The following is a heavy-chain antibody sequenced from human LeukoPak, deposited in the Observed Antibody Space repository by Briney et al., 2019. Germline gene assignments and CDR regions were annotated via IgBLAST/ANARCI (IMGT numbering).Heavy chain of an antibody. CDR1: GGSISSYY. J-gene: IGHJ6*03. V-gene: IGHV4-59*01. D-gene: IGHD1-26*01. CDR2: IYYSGST. CDR3: ARVGATYYYYYMDV. Sequence: SETLSLTCTVSGGSISSYYWSWIRQPPGKGLEWIGYIYYSGSTNYNPSLKSRVTISVDTSKNQFSLKLSSVTAADTAVYYCARVGATYYYYYMDVWGKGTTVTVSS.